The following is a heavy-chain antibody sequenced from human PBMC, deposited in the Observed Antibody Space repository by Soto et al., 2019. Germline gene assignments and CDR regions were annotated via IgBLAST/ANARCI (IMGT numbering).Heavy chain of an antibody. CDR2: FFYSGTT. D-gene: IGHD3-10*01. Sequence: QVQLQESGPGLVKASQTLSLTCSVSGGSLSSGGYYWSWIRQHPGKGLEWIGFFFYSGTTNYNPSXEXXVTISAALSKNHFSLKLSSVTAADTAVYYCAIVTMVRGVLTWGQGTLVTVSS. J-gene: IGHJ5*02. CDR1: GGSLSSGGYY. CDR3: AIVTMVRGVLT. V-gene: IGHV4-31*03.